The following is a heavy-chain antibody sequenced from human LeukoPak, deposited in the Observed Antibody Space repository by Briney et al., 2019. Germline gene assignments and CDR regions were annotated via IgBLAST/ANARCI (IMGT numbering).Heavy chain of an antibody. Sequence: PGGSLRLSCAASGFTFSSYGMHWVRQAPGKGLEWVAFIRYDGSNKYYADSVKGRFTISRDNSKNTLYLQMNSLRAEDTAVYYCAKDLGSSGYYYVVRAFDIWGQGTMVTVSS. CDR3: AKDLGSSGYYYVVRAFDI. CDR1: GFTFSSYG. CDR2: IRYDGSNK. J-gene: IGHJ3*02. D-gene: IGHD3-22*01. V-gene: IGHV3-30*02.